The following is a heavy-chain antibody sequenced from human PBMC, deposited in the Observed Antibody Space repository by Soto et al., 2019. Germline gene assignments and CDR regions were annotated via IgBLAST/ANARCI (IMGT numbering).Heavy chain of an antibody. CDR1: GGSISSYY. CDR3: ARSRGLWFGELSWYFDL. CDR2: IYYSGST. D-gene: IGHD3-10*01. Sequence: PSETLSLTCTVSGGSISSYYWSWIRKPPGKGLEWIGYIYYSGSTNYNPSLKSRVTISVDTSKNQFSLKLSSVTAADTAVYYCARSRGLWFGELSWYFDLWGRGTLVTVSS. J-gene: IGHJ2*01. V-gene: IGHV4-59*01.